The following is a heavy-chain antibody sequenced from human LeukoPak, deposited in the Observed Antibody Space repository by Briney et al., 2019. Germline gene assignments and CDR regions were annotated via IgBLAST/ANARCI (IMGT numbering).Heavy chain of an antibody. CDR2: IYHSGST. V-gene: IGHV4-39*07. Sequence: SETLSLTCTVSGGSISSGDYYWSWIRQPPGKGLEWIGEIYHSGSTNYNPSLKSRVTISVDKSKNQFSLKLSSVTAADTAVYYCARDQGSSSAFDYWGQGTLVTVSS. J-gene: IGHJ4*02. CDR1: GGSISSGDYY. D-gene: IGHD6-6*01. CDR3: ARDQGSSSAFDY.